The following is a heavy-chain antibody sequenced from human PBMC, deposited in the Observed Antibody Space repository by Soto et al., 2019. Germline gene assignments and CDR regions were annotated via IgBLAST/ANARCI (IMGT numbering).Heavy chain of an antibody. Sequence: RLQESGPGLWSPSRTLSLTCLFFVPSSPAVAYSWTWIGQFQERGLDWFGYIYFTGRTYYNPSLAGRLTISSDTSKNQFSLKLDSVTAADTGVYYCARGTDIAIAPAKGAFDFWGPGTLVTVS. CDR2: IYFTGRT. J-gene: IGHJ4*02. CDR1: VPSSPAVAYS. V-gene: IGHV4-31*03. D-gene: IGHD3-9*01. CDR3: ARGTDIAIAPAKGAFDF.